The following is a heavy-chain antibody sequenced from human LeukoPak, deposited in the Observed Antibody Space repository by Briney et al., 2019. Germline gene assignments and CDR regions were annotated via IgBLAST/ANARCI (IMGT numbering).Heavy chain of an antibody. CDR3: ARQAYDILTGMDAAFDI. Sequence: YYSGSTNYNPSLKSRVTISVDTSKNQFSLKLSSVTAADTAVYYCARQAYDILTGMDAAFDIWGQGTMVAVSS. D-gene: IGHD3-9*01. V-gene: IGHV4-59*08. CDR2: YYSGST. J-gene: IGHJ3*02.